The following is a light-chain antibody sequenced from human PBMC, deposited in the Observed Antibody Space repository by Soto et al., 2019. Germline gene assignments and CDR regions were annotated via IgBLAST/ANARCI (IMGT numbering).Light chain of an antibody. Sequence: EIVMTQSPATLSVSPGETATLSCRASQSLSGYLAWYQQKPGQAPRLLIYGASTRAAGIPARFSGFVSGTDFTLTISRLQYEDFAIYFFQQYRSWPPVFTFGQGTKLEIK. CDR3: QQYRSWPPVFT. CDR2: GAS. CDR1: QSLSGY. V-gene: IGKV3-15*01. J-gene: IGKJ2*01.